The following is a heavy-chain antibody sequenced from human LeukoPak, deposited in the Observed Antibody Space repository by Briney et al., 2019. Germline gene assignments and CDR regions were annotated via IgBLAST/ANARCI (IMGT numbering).Heavy chain of an antibody. Sequence: GGSLRLSCAASGFTFSSYLMSWVRQAPGKGLEWVANIKQDGSEKYYVDSVKGRFTISRDNAKNSLYLQMNSLRAEDTAVYYCAREVSGYSSSWYHYYYYYYMDVWGKGTTVTVSS. D-gene: IGHD6-13*01. CDR2: IKQDGSEK. V-gene: IGHV3-7*01. CDR3: AREVSGYSSSWYHYYYYYYMDV. J-gene: IGHJ6*03. CDR1: GFTFSSYL.